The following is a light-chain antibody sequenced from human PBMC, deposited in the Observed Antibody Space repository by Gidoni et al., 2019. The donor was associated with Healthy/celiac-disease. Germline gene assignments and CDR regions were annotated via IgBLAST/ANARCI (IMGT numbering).Light chain of an antibody. CDR1: PSVSSNF. CDR2: GPS. J-gene: IGKJ4*01. Sequence: EIVLTQSPGTLSVSPGERATLSCRASPSVSSNFLAWYQQQPGPAPRHLISGPSSRATGIPDRFSGSGSGTAFTLTISRLEPEDFAVYFCQQYASSPLTFGAGTKVAIK. CDR3: QQYASSPLT. V-gene: IGKV3-20*01.